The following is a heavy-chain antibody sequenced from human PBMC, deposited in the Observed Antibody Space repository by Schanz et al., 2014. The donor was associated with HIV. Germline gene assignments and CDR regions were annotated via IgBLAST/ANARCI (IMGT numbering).Heavy chain of an antibody. CDR2: IRGRGHYI. CDR3: AKDLQGLARQGGMDV. D-gene: IGHD6-6*01. Sequence: EVYLVESGGELVKPGGSLRLSCAASGLDFSVYTMNWVRQTPRKGLEWVSSIRGRGHYIYFADSLRGRFSIFRDNAQNLVYLQMNSLRVDDTAVYYCAKDLQGLARQGGMDVWGQGTTVTVSS. CDR1: GLDFSVYT. J-gene: IGHJ6*02. V-gene: IGHV3-21*06.